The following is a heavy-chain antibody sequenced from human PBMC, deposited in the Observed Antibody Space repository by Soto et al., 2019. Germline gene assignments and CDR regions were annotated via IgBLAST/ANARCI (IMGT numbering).Heavy chain of an antibody. D-gene: IGHD3-3*01. J-gene: IGHJ5*02. V-gene: IGHV4-59*01. Sequence: KSSETLSLTCTVSGVSISSYFWSWIRQPPGKGLEWIGYIYYSGSTNYNPSLKSRVTISVDTSKNQFSLKLSSVTAADTAVYYCARDGDSYDFWSGQNWFDPWGQGTLVTVSS. CDR1: GVSISSYF. CDR2: IYYSGST. CDR3: ARDGDSYDFWSGQNWFDP.